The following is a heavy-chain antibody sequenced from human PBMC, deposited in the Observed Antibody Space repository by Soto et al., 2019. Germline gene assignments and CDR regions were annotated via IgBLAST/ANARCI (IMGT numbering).Heavy chain of an antibody. Sequence: QVQLVQSGDEVKKPGASVKVSCKASGYIFVNYGIAWVRQAPGQGLEWMGWISPYTGNTHSATKIQGRLTMTTDTSTSTAYMDLGSLTSDDTAVYYCVMVDNYVTPTPQDVWGPRTTVTVSS. CDR3: VMVDNYVTPTPQDV. CDR1: GYIFVNYG. D-gene: IGHD3-16*01. J-gene: IGHJ6*02. V-gene: IGHV1-18*01. CDR2: ISPYTGNT.